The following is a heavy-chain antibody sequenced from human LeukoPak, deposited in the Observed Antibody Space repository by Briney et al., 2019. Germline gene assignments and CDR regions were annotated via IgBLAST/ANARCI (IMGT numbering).Heavy chain of an antibody. V-gene: IGHV3-21*04. CDR3: VRGTDCSATTCYPLSAFDY. D-gene: IGHD2-8*02. J-gene: IGHJ4*02. Sequence: GGSLRLSCVASGFIFRDVGMNWVRQVPGKGLEWVAFISSRGTSTFYADSVKGRFTISRDTAKKSLDLQMTSLRADDTAAYYCVRGTDCSATTCYPLSAFDYWGQGTLVTVSS. CDR1: GFIFRDVG. CDR2: ISSRGTST.